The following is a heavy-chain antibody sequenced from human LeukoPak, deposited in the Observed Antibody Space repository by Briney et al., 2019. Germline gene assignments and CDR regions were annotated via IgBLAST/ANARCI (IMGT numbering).Heavy chain of an antibody. CDR3: AKGERGYCSSTTCYAVY. J-gene: IGHJ4*02. D-gene: IGHD2-2*01. CDR2: IRYDGTNK. Sequence: PGGSLRLSCAASGFTFSSYGMHWVRQAPGKGLEWVSFIRYDGTNKYYADSVKGRFTISRDNFKNTLYLQMNSLRVEDTAVYYFAKGERGYCSSTTCYAVYWGQGTLVTVSS. V-gene: IGHV3-30*02. CDR1: GFTFSSYG.